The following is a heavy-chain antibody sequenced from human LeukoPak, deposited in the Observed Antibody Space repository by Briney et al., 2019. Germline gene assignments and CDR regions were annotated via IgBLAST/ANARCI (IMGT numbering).Heavy chain of an antibody. CDR1: GFAFSSNA. CDR3: ARDKDGYNYAYFQH. D-gene: IGHD5-24*01. CDR2: ISSSGARK. J-gene: IGHJ1*01. V-gene: IGHV3-23*01. Sequence: PGGSLRLSCAASGFAFSSNAMSWVRQAPGKGLECVSGISSSGARKHYADSVKGRFTISRDNSKNTLYLQMNSLRAEDTAVYYCARDKDGYNYAYFQHWGQGTLVTVSS.